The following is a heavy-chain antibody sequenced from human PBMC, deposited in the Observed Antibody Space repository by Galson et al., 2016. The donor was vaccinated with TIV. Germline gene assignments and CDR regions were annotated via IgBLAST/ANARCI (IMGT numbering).Heavy chain of an antibody. J-gene: IGHJ4*02. CDR1: GGSISSNGIF. V-gene: IGHV4-31*03. D-gene: IGHD2-15*01. CDR3: ARDQDSGAYFDY. CDR2: IYHSGST. Sequence: TLSLTCTVSGGSISSNGIFWSWIRQHPGKGLEWIEYIYHSGSTHYNPSLKSRVAMSVDTSKNQFSLTLTSVTAADTAVYYCARDQDSGAYFDYWGQGTLVTVPS.